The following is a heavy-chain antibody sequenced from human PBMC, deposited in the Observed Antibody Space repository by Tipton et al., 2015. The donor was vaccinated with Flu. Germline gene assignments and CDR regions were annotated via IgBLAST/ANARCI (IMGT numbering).Heavy chain of an antibody. V-gene: IGHV4-38-2*02. CDR3: ARHTGDSVRGIIDY. Sequence: LSLTCTISADSISSDYYWGWIRQPPGKGLEWIGNIFRTGTTYRNPSLKSRVTISVDTSKNQFSLKLSSVTAADTAVYYCARHTGDSVRGIIDYWGQGTLVTVSS. J-gene: IGHJ4*02. CDR2: IFRTGTT. CDR1: ADSISSDYY. D-gene: IGHD3-10*02.